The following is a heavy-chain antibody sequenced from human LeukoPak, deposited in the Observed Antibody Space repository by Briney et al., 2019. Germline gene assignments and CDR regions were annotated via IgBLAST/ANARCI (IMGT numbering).Heavy chain of an antibody. CDR1: GFTFSNYG. J-gene: IGHJ4*02. V-gene: IGHV3-33*01. D-gene: IGHD3-10*01. CDR3: ARGTYCYSSGSCYTRFDY. Sequence: GGSLRLSCAASGFTFSNYGMHWVRQAPGKGLEWVAVIWSDGNDKYYADSVKGRFTISRDNSKNTLYLQMNSLRAEDTAVYYCARGTYCYSSGSCYTRFDYWGQGTLVTVSS. CDR2: IWSDGNDK.